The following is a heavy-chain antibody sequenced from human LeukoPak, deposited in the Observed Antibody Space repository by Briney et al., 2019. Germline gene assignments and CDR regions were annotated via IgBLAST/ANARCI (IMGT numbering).Heavy chain of an antibody. Sequence: ASVKVSCTASGYTFTGYFLHWVRQAPGQGLEWVGRMNPNTGGTVYAQKFQDRVTMTRDTSISTAYMELSRLTSDDTAVYFCVRDLVTVTTPYFDCWGQGVLVTVPS. CDR1: GYTFTGYF. CDR3: VRDLVTVTTPYFDC. D-gene: IGHD4-17*01. J-gene: IGHJ4*02. CDR2: MNPNTGGT. V-gene: IGHV1-2*02.